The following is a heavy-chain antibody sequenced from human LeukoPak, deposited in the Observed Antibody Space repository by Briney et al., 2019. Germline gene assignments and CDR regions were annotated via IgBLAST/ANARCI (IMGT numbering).Heavy chain of an antibody. Sequence: NPGGSLRLSCAASGFTFSNYWMNWVRHTPGKGMVWVSRIISDGSSRNYEDSVKGRFTISRDKAKNTLYLQMNSLRAEDTAVYYCARDGSLPDYWGQGTLVTVSS. CDR3: ARDGSLPDY. V-gene: IGHV3-74*01. CDR2: IISDGSSR. J-gene: IGHJ4*02. CDR1: GFTFSNYW.